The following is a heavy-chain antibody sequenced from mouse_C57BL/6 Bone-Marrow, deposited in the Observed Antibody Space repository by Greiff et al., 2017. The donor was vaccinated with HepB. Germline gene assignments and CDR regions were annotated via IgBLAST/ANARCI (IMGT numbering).Heavy chain of an antibody. V-gene: IGHV1-19*01. CDR1: GYTFTDYY. CDR2: INPYNGGT. Sequence: EVQLQQSGPVLVKPGASVKMSCKASGYTFTDYYMNWVKQSHGKSLEWIGAINPYNGGTSYNQKFKGKATLTVDKSSSTAYMELNSLTSEDSAVYYCAREGYYDYYYFDYWGQGTTLTVSS. CDR3: AREGYYDYYYFDY. J-gene: IGHJ2*01. D-gene: IGHD2-4*01.